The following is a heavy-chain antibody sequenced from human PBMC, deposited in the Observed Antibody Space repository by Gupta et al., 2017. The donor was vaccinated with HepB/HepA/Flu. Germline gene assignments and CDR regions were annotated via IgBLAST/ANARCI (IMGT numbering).Heavy chain of an antibody. J-gene: IGHJ3*02. V-gene: IGHV4-31*02. CDR3: EREMVFTSQYDDDSSAVGAFAI. D-gene: IGHD3-22*01. CDR1: GSISICFDY. Sequence: GSISICFDYVSWIRDHPGKGLEWIGYIYYSGSTYYNPSLKSRLNRSVDTSKNKFSLKLSSVTAAYTAVYYCEREMVFTSQYDDDSSAVGAFAIGGQVTMVTVSS. CDR2: IYYSGST.